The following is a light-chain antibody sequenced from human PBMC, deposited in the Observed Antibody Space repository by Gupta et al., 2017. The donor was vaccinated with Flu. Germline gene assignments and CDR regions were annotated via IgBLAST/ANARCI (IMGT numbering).Light chain of an antibody. CDR2: SDN. J-gene: IGLJ2*01. V-gene: IGLV1-44*01. Sequence: QSVLTQPPSASGTPGQRVTISCSGSSSNIGRNTVNWYQQVPGTAPKLLIYSDNQRPSGVPDRFSGSKSGTSASLAISGLQSEDEADYFCAAWDGSLNVFGGGTKLTVL. CDR1: SSNIGRNT. CDR3: AAWDGSLNV.